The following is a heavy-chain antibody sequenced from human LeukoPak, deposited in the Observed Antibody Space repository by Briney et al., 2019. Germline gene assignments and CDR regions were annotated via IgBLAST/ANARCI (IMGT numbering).Heavy chain of an antibody. CDR1: GFTFSSYA. J-gene: IGHJ4*02. Sequence: GGSLRLSCAASGFTFSSYAMHWVRQAPGKGLEWVAVISYDGSNKYYADSVKGRFTISRDSPKNTLYLQMNSLRAEDTAVYYCARDRGWVDYWGQGTLVTVSS. CDR2: ISYDGSNK. CDR3: ARDRGWVDY. V-gene: IGHV3-30-3*01. D-gene: IGHD3-10*01.